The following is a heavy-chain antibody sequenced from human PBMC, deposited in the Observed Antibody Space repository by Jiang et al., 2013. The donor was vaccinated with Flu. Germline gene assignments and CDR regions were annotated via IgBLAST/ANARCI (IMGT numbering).Heavy chain of an antibody. V-gene: IGHV3-30*18. D-gene: IGHD3-10*01. J-gene: IGHJ6*02. Sequence: SLRLSCAASGFTFSSYGMHWVRQAPGKGLEWVAVISYDGSNKYYADSVKGRFTISRDNSKNTLYLQMNSLRAEDTAVYYCAKEASHYYGSGSYYNFLPSTYYYYGMDVWGQGTTVTVSS. CDR2: ISYDGSNK. CDR1: GFTFSSYG. CDR3: AKEASHYYGSGSYYNFLPSTYYYYGMDV.